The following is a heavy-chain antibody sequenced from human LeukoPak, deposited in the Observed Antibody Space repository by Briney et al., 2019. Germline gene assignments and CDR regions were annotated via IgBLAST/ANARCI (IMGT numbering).Heavy chain of an antibody. CDR3: VRRRDGYNWTIFDY. CDR2: IYYSGST. V-gene: IGHV4-59*08. J-gene: IGHJ4*02. Sequence: SETLSLTCTVSGGSISSYYWSWIRQPPGKGLEWIGYIYYSGSTNYNPSLKSRVTISVDTSKNQFSLKLSSVTAADTAVYYCVRRRDGYNWTIFDYWGQGTLVTVSS. CDR1: GGSISSYY. D-gene: IGHD5-24*01.